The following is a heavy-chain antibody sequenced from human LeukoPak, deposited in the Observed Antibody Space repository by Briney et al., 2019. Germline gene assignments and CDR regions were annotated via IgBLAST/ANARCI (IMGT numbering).Heavy chain of an antibody. V-gene: IGHV3-30*18. CDR2: ISYDGSTK. J-gene: IGHJ6*02. D-gene: IGHD2-2*01. CDR1: GFTFSSYG. Sequence: GGSLRLSCAASGFTFSSYGMHWVRQAPGKGLEWVAVISYDGSTKYYADSVEGRFTISRDNSKNTLYLQMNSLRAEDTAVYYCAKEHPKRSSTTGRDYYYGMDVWGQGTTVTVSS. CDR3: AKEHPKRSSTTGRDYYYGMDV.